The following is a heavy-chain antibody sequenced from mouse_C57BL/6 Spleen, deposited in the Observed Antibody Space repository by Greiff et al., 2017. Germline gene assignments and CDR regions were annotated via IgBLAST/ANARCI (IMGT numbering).Heavy chain of an antibody. CDR2: SRNKANDYTT. CDR3: ARDASWDYAMDY. Sequence: EVKLVDSGGGLVQSGRSLRLSCATSGFTFSDFYMEWVRQAPGKGLEWIAASRNKANDYTTEYSASVKGRFIVSRDTSQSILYLQMNALRAEDTAIYYCARDASWDYAMDYWGQGTSVTVSS. V-gene: IGHV7-1*01. CDR1: GFTFSDFY. J-gene: IGHJ4*01.